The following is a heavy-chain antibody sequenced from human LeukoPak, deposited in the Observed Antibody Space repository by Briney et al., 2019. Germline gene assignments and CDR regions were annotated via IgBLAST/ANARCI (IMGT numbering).Heavy chain of an antibody. D-gene: IGHD3-16*01. V-gene: IGHV3-7*01. CDR3: ASWGAGGNS. CDR1: RFTLSTYG. J-gene: IGHJ4*02. CDR2: INPDGSGK. Sequence: GGSLRLSCEASRFTLSTYGMNWGRQVPGHGLDWVANINPDGSGKRYVDSVKGRFTIARDNADNSLSLQMNSLRAEDTAVYYCASWGAGGNSWGQGTLVTVSS.